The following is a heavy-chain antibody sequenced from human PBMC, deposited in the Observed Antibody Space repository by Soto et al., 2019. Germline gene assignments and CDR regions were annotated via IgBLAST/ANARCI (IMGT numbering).Heavy chain of an antibody. CDR1: GFTFSSYG. Sequence: GGSLRLSCAASGFTFSSYGMHWVRQAPGKGLEWVAVISYDGSNKYYADSVKGRFTISRDNSKNTLYLQMNSPRAEDTAVYYCAKDRSLVRGPMPYWGQGTMVTVYS. CDR2: ISYDGSNK. V-gene: IGHV3-30*18. D-gene: IGHD3-10*01. J-gene: IGHJ4*02. CDR3: AKDRSLVRGPMPY.